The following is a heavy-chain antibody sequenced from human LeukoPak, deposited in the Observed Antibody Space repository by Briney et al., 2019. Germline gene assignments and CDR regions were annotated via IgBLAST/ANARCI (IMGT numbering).Heavy chain of an antibody. V-gene: IGHV1-2*02. J-gene: IGHJ5*02. Sequence: ASVKVSCKASGYTFTGYYMHWVRQAPGQGLEWMGWINPSSGGTNYAQKFQGRVTMTRDTSISTAYMELSRLRSDDTAVYYCARRRTTMINWFDPWGQGTLVTVSS. D-gene: IGHD3-22*01. CDR2: INPSSGGT. CDR3: ARRRTTMINWFDP. CDR1: GYTFTGYY.